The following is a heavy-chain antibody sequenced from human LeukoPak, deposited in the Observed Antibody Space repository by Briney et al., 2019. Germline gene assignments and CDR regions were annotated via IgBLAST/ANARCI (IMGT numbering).Heavy chain of an antibody. CDR1: GYTFTGYY. Sequence: GASVKVSCKASGYTFTGYYMHWVRQAPGQGLEWMGWINPNSGGTNYAQKFQGWVTMTRDTSISTAYMELSRLRSDDTAVYYCAISTDTAMDPPGSWGQGTLVTVSS. CDR2: INPNSGGT. J-gene: IGHJ5*02. V-gene: IGHV1-2*04. CDR3: AISTDTAMDPPGS. D-gene: IGHD5-18*01.